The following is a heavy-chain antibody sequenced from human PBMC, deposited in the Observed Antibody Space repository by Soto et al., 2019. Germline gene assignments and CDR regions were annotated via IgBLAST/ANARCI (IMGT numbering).Heavy chain of an antibody. CDR1: GVTGTSYC. V-gene: IGHV3-33*01. D-gene: IGHD2-2*01. Sequence: LGAFLTLSCAASGVTGTSYCMHWVRQAPGKGLARVAVILYDGSNKYYTDSVKGRFTISRDNSKNTLYLQMNNLRAKDTAVYWCGRGIGVHEIRYCSSTSCYYDH. CDR3: GRGIGVHEIRYCSSTSCYYDH. CDR2: ILYDGSNK. J-gene: IGHJ6*03.